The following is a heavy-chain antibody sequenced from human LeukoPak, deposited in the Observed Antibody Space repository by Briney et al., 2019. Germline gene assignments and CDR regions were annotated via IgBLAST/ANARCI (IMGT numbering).Heavy chain of an antibody. CDR3: ARGGKAAVRFDL. CDR2: IYYSGST. CDR1: GGSISSGDYY. Sequence: SETLSRTCTVSGGSISSGDYYWSWIRQPPGKGLEWIGYIYYSGSTYYNPSLKSRVTISVDTSKNQFSLKLSSVTAADTAVYYCARGGKAAVRFDLWGRGTLVTVSS. D-gene: IGHD2-15*01. J-gene: IGHJ2*01. V-gene: IGHV4-30-4*01.